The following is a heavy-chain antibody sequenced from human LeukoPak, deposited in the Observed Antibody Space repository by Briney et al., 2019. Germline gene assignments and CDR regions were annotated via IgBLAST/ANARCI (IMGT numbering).Heavy chain of an antibody. CDR3: ARGGYFDY. Sequence: GGSLRLSCAASGFTFSSYAMHWVRQAPGKGLEWVAVISYDGSNKYYADSVKGRFTISRDNSKNTLYLQMNSLRAEDTAVYYCARGGYFDYWGQGALVTVSS. CDR2: ISYDGSNK. CDR1: GFTFSSYA. V-gene: IGHV3-30-3*01. J-gene: IGHJ4*02. D-gene: IGHD3-10*01.